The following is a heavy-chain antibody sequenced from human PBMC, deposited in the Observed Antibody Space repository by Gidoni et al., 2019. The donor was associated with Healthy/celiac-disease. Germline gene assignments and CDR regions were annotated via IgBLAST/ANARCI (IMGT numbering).Heavy chain of an antibody. CDR3: ARDRRAYYYGSGSYYGGAFDI. D-gene: IGHD3-10*01. CDR2: ISSSGRTI. J-gene: IGHJ3*02. Sequence: EVQLVESGGGLVQPGGSLRLSCAASGFTFRSYEMNWVRQAPGKGLEWVSYISSSGRTIYYADSVKGRFTISRDNAKNSLYLQMNSLRAEDTAVYYCARDRRAYYYGSGSYYGGAFDIWGQGTMVTVSS. V-gene: IGHV3-48*03. CDR1: GFTFRSYE.